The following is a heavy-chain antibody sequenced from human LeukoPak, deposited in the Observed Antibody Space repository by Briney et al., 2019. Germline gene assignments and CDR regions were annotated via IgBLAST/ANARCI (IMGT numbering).Heavy chain of an antibody. D-gene: IGHD3-22*01. V-gene: IGHV3-21*01. CDR3: ARDLGNYDSSGYYDY. CDR2: ISSSSSYI. CDR1: GFTFDDYG. J-gene: IGHJ4*02. Sequence: PGGSLRLSCAASGFTFDDYGMSWVRQAPGKGLEWVSSISSSSSYIYYADSVKGRFTISRDNAKNSLYLQMNSLRAEDTAAYYCARDLGNYDSSGYYDYWGQGTLVTVSS.